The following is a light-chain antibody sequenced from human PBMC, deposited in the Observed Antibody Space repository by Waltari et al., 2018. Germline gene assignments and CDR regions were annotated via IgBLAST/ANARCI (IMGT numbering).Light chain of an antibody. CDR2: GAS. CDR1: QSDSSN. V-gene: IGKV3-15*01. J-gene: IGKJ4*01. CDR3: QQYNNWPLT. Sequence: SCRASQSDSSNLAWYQQKPGQAPRLLIYGASTRATGISARFSGSGSGTEFTLTISSLQSEDFAVYYCQQYNNWPLTVGGGTTVEIK.